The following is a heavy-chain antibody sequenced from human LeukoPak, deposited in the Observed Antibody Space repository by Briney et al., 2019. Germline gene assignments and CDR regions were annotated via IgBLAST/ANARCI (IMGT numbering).Heavy chain of an antibody. D-gene: IGHD3-22*01. CDR1: GFTFSSYG. V-gene: IGHV3-30*18. CDR2: ISYDGSNK. Sequence: PGRSLRLSCAASGFTFSSYGMHWVRQAPGKGLEWVAVISYDGSNKYYADSVKGRFTISRDNSKNTLYLQMNSLRAGDTAVYYCAKSRAVVAFYGMDVWGQGTTVTVSS. J-gene: IGHJ6*02. CDR3: AKSRAVVAFYGMDV.